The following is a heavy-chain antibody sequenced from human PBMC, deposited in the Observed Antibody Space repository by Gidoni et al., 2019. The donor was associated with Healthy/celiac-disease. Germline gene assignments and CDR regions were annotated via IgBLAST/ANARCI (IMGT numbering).Heavy chain of an antibody. CDR1: GGSFSGYY. CDR2: INHSGST. J-gene: IGHJ5*02. V-gene: IGHV4-34*01. Sequence: QVQLQQWGAGLLKPSETLSPTCAVYGGSFSGYYWSWIRQPPGKGLEWIGEINHSGSTNYNPSLKSRVTISVDTSKNQFSLKLSSVTAADTAVYYCARGPHMVRGVLNWFDPWGQGTLVTVSS. D-gene: IGHD3-10*01. CDR3: ARGPHMVRGVLNWFDP.